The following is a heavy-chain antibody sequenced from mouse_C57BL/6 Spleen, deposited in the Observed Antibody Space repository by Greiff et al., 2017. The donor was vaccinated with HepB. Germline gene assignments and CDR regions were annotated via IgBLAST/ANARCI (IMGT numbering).Heavy chain of an antibody. D-gene: IGHD2-2*01. J-gene: IGHJ2*01. CDR2: INPSNGGT. Sequence: QVQLQQPGTELVKPGASVKLSCKASGYTFTSYWMHWVKQRPGQGLEWIGNINPSNGGTNYNEKFKSKATLTVDKSSSTAYLQLSSLTSEDSAVYYCARIWLRREYYFDYWGQGTTLTVSS. V-gene: IGHV1-53*01. CDR1: GYTFTSYW. CDR3: ARIWLRREYYFDY.